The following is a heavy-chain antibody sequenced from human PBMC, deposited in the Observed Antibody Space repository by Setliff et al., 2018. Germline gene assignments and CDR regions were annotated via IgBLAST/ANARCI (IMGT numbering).Heavy chain of an antibody. CDR2: ISGSGGST. D-gene: IGHD6-19*01. Sequence: GGSLRLSCAASGFTFSSYAMSWVRQAPGKGLEWVSAISGSGGSTYYADSVQGRFTISRDNSKNTRYLQMNSLSAEDTAVYYCAKRQWLLSTIDYWGQGTLVTVSS. J-gene: IGHJ4*02. CDR3: AKRQWLLSTIDY. V-gene: IGHV3-23*01. CDR1: GFTFSSYA.